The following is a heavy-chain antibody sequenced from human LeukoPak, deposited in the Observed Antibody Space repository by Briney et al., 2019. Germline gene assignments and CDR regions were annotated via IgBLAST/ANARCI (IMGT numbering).Heavy chain of an antibody. CDR3: ARFWGLGLSRGPSGMDV. CDR2: FYSSGST. J-gene: IGHJ6*02. V-gene: IGHV4-39*07. Sequence: SETLSLTCNVSGDPLNDNLYYWGWIRQSPGKGLEWIGAFYSSGSTSSHSSLKSRVTISVDTSRTQLSLKLDSVTDTDTAVYYCARFWGLGLSRGPSGMDVWGQGTTVTVPS. CDR1: GDPLNDNLYY. D-gene: IGHD3-10*01.